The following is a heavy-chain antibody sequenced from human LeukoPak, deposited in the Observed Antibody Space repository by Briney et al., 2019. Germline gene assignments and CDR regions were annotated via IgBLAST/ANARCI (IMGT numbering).Heavy chain of an antibody. D-gene: IGHD2-2*01. V-gene: IGHV4-59*01. J-gene: IGHJ4*02. Sequence: SETLSLTCAVSGGSISRYYWSWIRQPPGKGLEWLGYISYSGSTNYNPSLKSRVTISVDTSKNQFPLKLSSVTAADTAVYYCARDADTSSHFDYRGQGTLVTVSS. CDR2: ISYSGST. CDR3: ARDADTSSHFDY. CDR1: GGSISRYY.